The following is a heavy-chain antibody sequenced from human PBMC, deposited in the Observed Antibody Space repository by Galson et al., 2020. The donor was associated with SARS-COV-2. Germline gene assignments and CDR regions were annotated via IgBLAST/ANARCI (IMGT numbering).Heavy chain of an antibody. CDR2: ISYDGSNK. V-gene: IGHV3-30*04. CDR3: ARDRYDSSGYSHGMDV. D-gene: IGHD3-22*01. CDR1: GFTFSSYA. J-gene: IGHJ6*02. Sequence: GGSLRLSCAASGFTFSSYAMHWVRQAPGKGLEWVAVISYDGSNKYYADSVKGRFTISRDNSKNTLYLQMNSLRAEDTAVYYCARDRYDSSGYSHGMDVWGQGTTVTVSS.